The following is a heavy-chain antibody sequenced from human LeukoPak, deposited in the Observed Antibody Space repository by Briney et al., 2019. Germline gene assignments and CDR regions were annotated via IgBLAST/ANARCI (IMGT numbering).Heavy chain of an antibody. J-gene: IGHJ4*02. CDR1: GGSISSSNW. V-gene: IGHV4-4*02. CDR2: IYHSGST. D-gene: IGHD4-17*01. Sequence: SETLSLTCAVSGGSISSSNWWSWVRQPPGKGLEWIGEIYHSGSTNYNPSLKSRVTISVDTSKNQFSLKLSSVAAADTAVYYCARSKLPTVTTWFDYWGQGTLVTVSS. CDR3: ARSKLPTVTTWFDY.